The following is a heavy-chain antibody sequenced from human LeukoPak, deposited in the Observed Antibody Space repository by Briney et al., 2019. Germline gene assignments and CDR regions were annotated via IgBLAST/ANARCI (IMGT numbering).Heavy chain of an antibody. CDR1: GFTFSSYS. CDR3: ARDGLGGYSGYDGQNFDY. J-gene: IGHJ4*02. V-gene: IGHV3-21*01. D-gene: IGHD5-12*01. Sequence: PGGSLRLSCAASGFTFSSYSMNWVRQAPGKGLEWVSSISSSSSYIYYADSVKGRFTISRDNSKNTLYLQMNSLRAEDTAVYYCARDGLGGYSGYDGQNFDYWGQGTLVTVSS. CDR2: ISSSSSYI.